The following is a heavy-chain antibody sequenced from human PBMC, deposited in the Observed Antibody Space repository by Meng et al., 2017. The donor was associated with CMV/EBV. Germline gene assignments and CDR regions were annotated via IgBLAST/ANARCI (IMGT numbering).Heavy chain of an antibody. D-gene: IGHD6-13*01. CDR2: IYWDDDK. CDR3: AHKGRRMAAAGINWFDP. V-gene: IGHV2-5*02. Sequence: QITFKESCPTLVKPTQTLTLTCTFSGFSLSTSGVGVGWIRQPPGKALEWLALIYWDDDKRYSPSLKSRLTITKDTSKNQVVLTMTNMDPVDTATYYCAHKGRRMAAAGINWFDPWGQGTLVTVSS. CDR1: GFSLSTSGVG. J-gene: IGHJ5*02.